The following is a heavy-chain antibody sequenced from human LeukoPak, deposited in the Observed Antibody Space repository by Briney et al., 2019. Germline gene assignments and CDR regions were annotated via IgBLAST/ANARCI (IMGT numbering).Heavy chain of an antibody. D-gene: IGHD1-26*01. CDR3: SRDGGGSYSIDY. CDR2: IRSKVYGGTT. J-gene: IGHJ4*02. CDR1: GFTFGDYA. Sequence: GGSLRLSCTASGFTFGDYAMSWFRQAPGKGLEWVGFIRSKVYGGTTEYAASVKGRFTISRDDSKSIAYLQMNSLKTEDTAVYYCSRDGGGSYSIDYWGQGTLVTVSS. V-gene: IGHV3-49*03.